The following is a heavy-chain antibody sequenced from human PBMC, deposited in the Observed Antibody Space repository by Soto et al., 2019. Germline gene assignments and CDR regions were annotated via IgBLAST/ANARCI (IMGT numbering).Heavy chain of an antibody. Sequence: QVQLVQSGAEVKKPGASVKVSCKASGYTFTSYAMHWVRQAPGQRLEWMGWIDAGNGNTKYSQKFQGRVTITRDTSASTAYMELSSLRSEDTAVYYCARWDNGVWGSYRSWGQGTLVTVSS. D-gene: IGHD3-16*02. V-gene: IGHV1-3*01. J-gene: IGHJ4*02. CDR1: GYTFTSYA. CDR2: IDAGNGNT. CDR3: ARWDNGVWGSYRS.